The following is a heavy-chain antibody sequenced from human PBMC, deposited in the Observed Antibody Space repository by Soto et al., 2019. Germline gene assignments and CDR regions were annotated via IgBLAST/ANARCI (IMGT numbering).Heavy chain of an antibody. CDR1: GFTFSSYS. CDR2: ISSSSSTI. CDR3: AREGPKYCSSTSCYRFRGMDV. J-gene: IGHJ6*02. V-gene: IGHV3-48*02. D-gene: IGHD2-2*01. Sequence: PGGSLRLSCAASGFTFSSYSMNWVRQAPGKGLEWVSYISSSSSTIYYADSVKGRFTISRDNAKNSLYLQMNSLRDEDTAVYYCAREGPKYCSSTSCYRFRGMDVWGQGTTVTVSS.